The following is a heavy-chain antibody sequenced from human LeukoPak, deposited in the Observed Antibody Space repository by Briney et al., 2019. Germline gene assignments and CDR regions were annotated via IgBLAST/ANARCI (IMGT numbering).Heavy chain of an antibody. CDR2: IYYSGST. J-gene: IGHJ4*02. Sequence: PSETLSLTCTVSGGSISSYYWSWIRQPPGKGLEWIGYIYYSGSTNYNPSLNSRVTISVDTSKDQFSLKLSSVAAADTAVYYCARHLWDGDAYEPFFDYWGQGTLVPVSA. D-gene: IGHD5-24*01. V-gene: IGHV4-59*08. CDR1: GGSISSYY. CDR3: ARHLWDGDAYEPFFDY.